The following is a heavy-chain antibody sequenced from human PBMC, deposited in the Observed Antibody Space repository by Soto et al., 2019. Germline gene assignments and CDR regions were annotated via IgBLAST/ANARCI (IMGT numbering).Heavy chain of an antibody. CDR2: IIPMFGTA. J-gene: IGHJ4*02. Sequence: QVQLVQSGAEVKKPASSVKVSCKAPGGTFSTYAISWVRQAPGQGLEWMGGIIPMFGTAHYAQRFQDRVTITADESTNTVYMELSSLRSEDTAVYFCASGIQLWLRRINNGYSGWGQGTLVTVSS. CDR3: ASGIQLWLRRINNGYSG. V-gene: IGHV1-69*12. CDR1: GGTFSTYA. D-gene: IGHD5-18*01.